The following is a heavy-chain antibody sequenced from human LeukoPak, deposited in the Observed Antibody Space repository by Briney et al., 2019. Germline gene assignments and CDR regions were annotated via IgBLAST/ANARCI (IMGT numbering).Heavy chain of an antibody. J-gene: IGHJ4*02. V-gene: IGHV3-21*01. CDR2: ISSSSSYI. CDR1: GFTFSSYS. Sequence: GGSLRLSCAASGFTFSSYSMNWVRQAPGKGLEWDPSISSSSSYIYYADSVKGRFTISRDNAKNSLYLQMNSLGAEDTAVYYCARIYGSGSHDYFDYWGQGTLVTVSS. CDR3: ARIYGSGSHDYFDY. D-gene: IGHD3-10*01.